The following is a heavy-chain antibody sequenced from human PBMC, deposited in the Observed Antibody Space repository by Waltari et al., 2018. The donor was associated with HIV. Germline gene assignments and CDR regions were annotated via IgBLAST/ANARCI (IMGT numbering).Heavy chain of an antibody. CDR2: IWYDGSKT. J-gene: IGHJ6*02. CDR1: GFAFSSYG. Sequence: QVQLVASGGGVVQPGSSLRLSCESAGFAFSSYGMHWVRQAPGKGLEWVAVIWYDGSKTYYPDPVRGRFTISRDNFRNTLSLQMNSLRVEDTAVYYCARENRGTGGMDVWGQGITVTVSS. CDR3: ARENRGTGGMDV. V-gene: IGHV3-33*01. D-gene: IGHD1-1*01.